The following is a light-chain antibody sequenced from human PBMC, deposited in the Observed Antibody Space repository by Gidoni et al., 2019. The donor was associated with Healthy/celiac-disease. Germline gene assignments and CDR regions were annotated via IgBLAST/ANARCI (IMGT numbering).Light chain of an antibody. J-gene: IGKJ1*01. V-gene: IGKV3-15*01. Sequence: EIVMTQSPATLSLSPGERATLSCRASQSVSSNLAWYQKKPGQAHRLLIYGASTRSTVIPARFSGSGSGTEFTLTISSLQSEDFAVYYCQQYNNWPRTFGQGTKVEIK. CDR1: QSVSSN. CDR3: QQYNNWPRT. CDR2: GAS.